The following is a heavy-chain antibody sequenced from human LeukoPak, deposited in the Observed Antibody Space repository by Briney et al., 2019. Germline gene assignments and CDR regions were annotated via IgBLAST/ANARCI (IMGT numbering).Heavy chain of an antibody. V-gene: IGHV4-59*01. J-gene: IGHJ5*02. Sequence: PSETLSLTCTVSGGSISSYYWSWIRQPPGKGLEWIGYIYYSGSTNYNPSLKSRVTISVDTSKNQFSLKLSSVTAADTAVYYCARWARGYYGSGSYYTNWFDPWGQGTLVTVSS. CDR3: ARWARGYYGSGSYYTNWFDP. CDR2: IYYSGST. D-gene: IGHD3-10*01. CDR1: GGSISSYY.